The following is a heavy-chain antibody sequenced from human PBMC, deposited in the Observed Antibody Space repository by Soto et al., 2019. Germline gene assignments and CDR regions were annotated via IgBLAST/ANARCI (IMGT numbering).Heavy chain of an antibody. Sequence: GGSLRLSSTVSVITFSTYAMSWVRQAPGKVLEWISVISGSGGATYFADSVKGRFVISRDNSKNTLYLQMNSLRAEDTAIYYCAKATLRVVHPLVFDYWGQGSLVTVSS. J-gene: IGHJ4*02. D-gene: IGHD3-3*01. CDR3: AKATLRVVHPLVFDY. V-gene: IGHV3-23*01. CDR1: VITFSTYA. CDR2: ISGSGGAT.